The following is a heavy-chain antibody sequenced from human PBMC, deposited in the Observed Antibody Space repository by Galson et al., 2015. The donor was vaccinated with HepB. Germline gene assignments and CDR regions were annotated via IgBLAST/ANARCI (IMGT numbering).Heavy chain of an antibody. J-gene: IGHJ5*02. D-gene: IGHD1-26*01. CDR1: GGSISSYY. Sequence: SETLSLTCTVSGGSISSYYWSWIRQPPGKGLEWIGYIYYSGSTYYNPSLKSRVTISVDTSKNQFSLKLSSVTAADTAVYYCARRVQVAELLPWFDPWGQGTLVTVSS. V-gene: IGHV4-59*08. CDR2: IYYSGST. CDR3: ARRVQVAELLPWFDP.